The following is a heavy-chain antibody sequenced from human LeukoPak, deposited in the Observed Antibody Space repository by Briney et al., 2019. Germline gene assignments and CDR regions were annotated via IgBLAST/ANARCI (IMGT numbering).Heavy chain of an antibody. CDR2: ISSSGSYI. CDR3: ARHGSITMVRGRLRYYYMDV. CDR1: AFTFSSYS. V-gene: IGHV3-21*04. Sequence: GGSLRLSCAASAFTFSSYSMNWVRQAPGKGLEWVSSISSSGSYIYYVDSVKGRFTISRDNSKNTLYLQMNSLRAEDTAVYYCARHGSITMVRGRLRYYYMDVWGKGTTVTISS. D-gene: IGHD3-10*01. J-gene: IGHJ6*03.